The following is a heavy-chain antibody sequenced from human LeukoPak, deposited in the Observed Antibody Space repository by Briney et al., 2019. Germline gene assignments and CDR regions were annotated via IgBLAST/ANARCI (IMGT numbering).Heavy chain of an antibody. CDR3: ARANPRDILPEYYFDY. V-gene: IGHV1-69*13. CDR2: IIPIFGTA. J-gene: IGHJ4*02. Sequence: SVKVSCKASGGTFSSYAISWVRQAPGQGLEWMGGIIPIFGTANYAHTFQGRVTITADESTSTAYMELSSLRSEDTAVYYCARANPRDILPEYYFDYWGQGTLVTVSS. CDR1: GGTFSSYA. D-gene: IGHD3-9*01.